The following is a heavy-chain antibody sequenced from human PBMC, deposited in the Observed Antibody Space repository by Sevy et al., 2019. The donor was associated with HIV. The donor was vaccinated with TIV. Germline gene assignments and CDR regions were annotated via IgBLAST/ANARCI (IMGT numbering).Heavy chain of an antibody. J-gene: IGHJ4*02. CDR1: GVTFSSYA. V-gene: IGHV3-23*01. CDR2: ISGHGGST. Sequence: GGSLRLSCADSGVTFSSYAMSWVRQAPGKGLEWVSTISGHGGSTYYAGAVKGRFTISRDNSKNTLYLQMNSLRAEDTAVYYCAKDWRGSITMVQGVTHSDYWGQGTLVTVSS. CDR3: AKDWRGSITMVQGVTHSDY. D-gene: IGHD3-10*01.